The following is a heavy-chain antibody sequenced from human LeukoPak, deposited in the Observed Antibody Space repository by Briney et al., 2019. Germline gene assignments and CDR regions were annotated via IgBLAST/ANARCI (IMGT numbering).Heavy chain of an antibody. D-gene: IGHD3-10*01. CDR2: ISAYSGNT. CDR3: ARGSSSQYFRF. CDR1: GYAFSSHP. V-gene: IGHV1-18*01. Sequence: ASVKVSCKASGYAFSSHPVSWVRQAPGQGLEWMGWISAYSGNTSYAQRFQGRVTVSTEASTNTAYMELTSLRSDDTAIYFCARGSSSQYFRFWGQGTLVTVSS. J-gene: IGHJ1*01.